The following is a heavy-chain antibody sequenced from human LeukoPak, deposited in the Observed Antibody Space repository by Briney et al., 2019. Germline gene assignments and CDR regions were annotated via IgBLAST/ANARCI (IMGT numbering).Heavy chain of an antibody. Sequence: GGSLRLSCAASGFTFSSYSMNWVRQAPGKGLEWVSSISSSSSYIYYADSAKGRFTISRDNAKNSLYLQMNSLRAEDTAVYYCASLGYCSSTSCYGLDYWGQGTLVTVPS. D-gene: IGHD2-2*01. V-gene: IGHV3-21*01. CDR2: ISSSSSYI. CDR1: GFTFSSYS. CDR3: ASLGYCSSTSCYGLDY. J-gene: IGHJ4*02.